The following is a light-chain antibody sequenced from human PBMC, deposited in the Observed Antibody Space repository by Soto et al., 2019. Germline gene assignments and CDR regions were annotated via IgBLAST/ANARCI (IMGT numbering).Light chain of an antibody. CDR1: QSVSSY. CDR2: GAS. CDR3: QQYNNWPPIT. V-gene: IGKV3-15*01. J-gene: IGKJ5*01. Sequence: DIVMTQSPGTLSVSPGGRATLSCRASQSVSSYLAWYQQKPGQAPRLLIYGASTRATGIPARFSGSGSGTEFTLTISSLQYEDFAVYYCQQYNNWPPITFGQGTRLEI.